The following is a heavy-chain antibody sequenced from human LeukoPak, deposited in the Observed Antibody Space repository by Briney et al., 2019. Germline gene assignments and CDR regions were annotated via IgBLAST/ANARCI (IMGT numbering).Heavy chain of an antibody. CDR2: INHSGST. D-gene: IGHD6-19*01. CDR1: GGSFSGYY. V-gene: IGHV4-34*01. Sequence: SETLSLTCAVYGGSFSGYYWSWIRQPPGKRLEWIGEINHSGSTNYNPSLKGRVTISVDTSKNQFSLKLSSVTAADTAVYYYARAGAVAGLNYYYYMDVWGKGTTVTVSS. J-gene: IGHJ6*03. CDR3: ARAGAVAGLNYYYYMDV.